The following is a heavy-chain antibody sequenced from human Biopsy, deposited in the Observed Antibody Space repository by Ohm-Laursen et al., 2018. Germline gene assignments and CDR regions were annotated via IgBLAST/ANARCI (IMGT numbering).Heavy chain of an antibody. Sequence: SDTLSLTCAVYGGSFRGYYWSWIRQPPGKGLEWIGEIYQSGGTNYKPSLKSRVTISVDMSKNQFSLKLTSVTAADTAVYYCARGKSTGDDYWSNTKKRHFDYWGQGTLVTVSS. D-gene: IGHD3-3*01. CDR1: GGSFRGYY. J-gene: IGHJ4*02. CDR2: IYQSGGT. CDR3: ARGKSTGDDYWSNTKKRHFDY. V-gene: IGHV4-34*01.